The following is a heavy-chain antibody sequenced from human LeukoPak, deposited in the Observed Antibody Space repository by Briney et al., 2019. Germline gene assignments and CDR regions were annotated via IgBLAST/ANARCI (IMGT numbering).Heavy chain of an antibody. V-gene: IGHV3-7*01. CDR2: IKQDGSEI. D-gene: IGHD3-22*01. CDR1: GFTFTRYW. J-gene: IGHJ3*02. Sequence: GGSLRLSCAASGFTFTRYWMSWVRQAPGKGLEWVANIKQDGSEIYYVDSVKGRFTISRDNAKSSPYLQMNTLRAEDTAVYYCARKYYYDSSGYPVAFDIWGQGTMVTVSS. CDR3: ARKYYYDSSGYPVAFDI.